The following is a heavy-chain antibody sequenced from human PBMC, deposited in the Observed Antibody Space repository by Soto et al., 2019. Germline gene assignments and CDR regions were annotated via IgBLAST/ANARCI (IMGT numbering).Heavy chain of an antibody. CDR3: ARAPFDY. V-gene: IGHV1-3*01. CDR2: INAANGDT. CDR1: GYSFTTYA. Sequence: ASVRVSCKASGYSFTTYAVHWVRQAPGQRLEWMGWINAANGDTKYSQEFQGRVTITRDTSASTAYMELSSLRSEDTAVYYCARAPFDYWGQGTLVTVSS. J-gene: IGHJ4*02.